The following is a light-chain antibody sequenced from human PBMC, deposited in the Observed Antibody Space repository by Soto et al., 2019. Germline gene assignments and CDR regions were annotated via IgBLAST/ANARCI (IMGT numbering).Light chain of an antibody. CDR3: QQYNDWPQT. CDR2: GAS. J-gene: IGKJ1*01. CDR1: QSVTSS. Sequence: EKVMTQSPAPLSVSAGERATLSCRASQSVTSSLAWYPQKPVQTPRLLIYGASTRATGIPARFSGSGSGTEFPLTISSLQSEDFAVYYCQQYNDWPQTFGQGTKVEVK. V-gene: IGKV3-15*01.